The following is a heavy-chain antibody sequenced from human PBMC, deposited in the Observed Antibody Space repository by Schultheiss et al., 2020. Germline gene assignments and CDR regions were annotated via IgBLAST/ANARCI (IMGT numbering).Heavy chain of an antibody. CDR3: ARVMVRGVIHHY. D-gene: IGHD3-10*01. CDR2: MNPNSGNT. CDR1: GYTFTSYD. Sequence: ALVKVSCKASGYTFTSYDINWVRQATGQGLEWMGWMNPNSGNTGYAQKFQGRVTMTRNTSISTAYMELSSLRSDDTAVYYCARVMVRGVIHHYWGQGTLVTGSS. J-gene: IGHJ4*02. V-gene: IGHV1-8*01.